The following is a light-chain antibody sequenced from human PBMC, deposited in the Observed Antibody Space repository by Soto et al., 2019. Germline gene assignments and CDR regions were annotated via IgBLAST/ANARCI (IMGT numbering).Light chain of an antibody. V-gene: IGLV1-44*01. J-gene: IGLJ2*01. CDR1: SSNIGSNT. CDR3: AARDDSLNGLGV. Sequence: QSVLTQPPSASGTPGQRVTISCSGSSSNIGSNTVNWYQQLPGTAPKLLIYSNNQRPSGVPDRFSGSKSGTSASLAISGLQSEDEADYYCAARDDSLNGLGVFGGGTKLTVL. CDR2: SNN.